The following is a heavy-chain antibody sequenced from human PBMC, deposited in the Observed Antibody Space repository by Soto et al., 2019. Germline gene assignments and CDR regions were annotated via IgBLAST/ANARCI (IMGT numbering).Heavy chain of an antibody. CDR3: ARGQGGPYFDY. CDR2: VYYSGST. CDR1: GGSFSGYY. Sequence: PSETLSLTCAVYGGSFSGYYWSWIRQPPGKGLEWIGYVYYSGSTNYNPSLKSRVTISVDTSKNQFSLKLSSVTAADTAVYYCARGQGGPYFDYWGQGTLVTVSS. V-gene: IGHV4-34*09. J-gene: IGHJ4*02. D-gene: IGHD1-26*01.